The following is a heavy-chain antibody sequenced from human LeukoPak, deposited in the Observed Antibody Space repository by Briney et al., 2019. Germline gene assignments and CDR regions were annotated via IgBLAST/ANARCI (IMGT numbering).Heavy chain of an antibody. CDR1: GGSFSNYY. J-gene: IGHJ4*02. CDR3: ARRAGLHSLDH. V-gene: IGHV4-34*01. CDR2: INHSGST. Sequence: PSETLSLTCTVSGGSFSNYYWSWIRQPPGKGLEWIGEINHSGSTNYNPSLKSRVTISADTSKNQFSLRLSSVTAADTALYFCARRAGLHSLDHWGQGTLVTVSS. D-gene: IGHD4-4*01.